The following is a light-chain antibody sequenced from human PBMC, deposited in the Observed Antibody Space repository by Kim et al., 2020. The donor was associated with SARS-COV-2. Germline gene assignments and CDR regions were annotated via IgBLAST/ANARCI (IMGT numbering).Light chain of an antibody. J-gene: IGKJ1*01. V-gene: IGKV3-15*01. Sequence: EIVMTQFPATLSVSPGERATLSCRASESVRTNLAWYQHKPGQAPRLLIYGASTRAPGVPARFSGSGSITEFTLTISSLQSEDFGVYYCQQYNNWPPWTFGRGTKVEIK. CDR3: QQYNNWPPWT. CDR1: ESVRTN. CDR2: GAS.